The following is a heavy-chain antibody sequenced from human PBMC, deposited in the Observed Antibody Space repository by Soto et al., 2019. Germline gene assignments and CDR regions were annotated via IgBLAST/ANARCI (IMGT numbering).Heavy chain of an antibody. CDR3: AGQRSPEGWFDP. J-gene: IGHJ5*02. D-gene: IGHD3-10*01. V-gene: IGHV3-23*01. CDR1: AISFNTYG. Sequence: LRLSCAASAISFNTYGVTWVRQAPGKGLEWVSTVTVTGGSTYYADSVKGRFTISRDRSNYTVSLLLSSLRVEDTAIYYCAGQRSPEGWFDPWGQGTLVTVSS. CDR2: VTVTGGST.